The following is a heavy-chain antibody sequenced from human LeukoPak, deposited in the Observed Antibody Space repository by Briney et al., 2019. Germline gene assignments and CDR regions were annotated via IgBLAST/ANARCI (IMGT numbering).Heavy chain of an antibody. D-gene: IGHD6-13*01. CDR1: GYSITSGYY. V-gene: IGHV4-38-2*02. J-gene: IGHJ3*02. CDR2: IYHSGST. CDR3: AREGSSWYYAFDI. Sequence: SETLSLTCAVSGYSITSGYYWGWIRQPPGKGLEWIGSIYHSGSTYYNPSLKSRVTISVDTSKNQFSLKLSSVTAADTAVYYCAREGSSWYYAFDIWGQGTMVTVSS.